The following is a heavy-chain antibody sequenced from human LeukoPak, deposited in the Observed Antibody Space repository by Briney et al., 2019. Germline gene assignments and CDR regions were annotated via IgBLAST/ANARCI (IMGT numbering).Heavy chain of an antibody. Sequence: SETLSLTCTVSGGSVNSGSYYWSWIRQPPWKRLEWIGYISFSGSTNYNPSLKSRVTISVDTSKNQFSLKLSSVTAADTAVYYCVRNPPYCSGGSCFSDWGQGTLVTVSS. D-gene: IGHD2-15*01. V-gene: IGHV4-61*01. CDR2: ISFSGST. CDR1: GGSVNSGSYY. CDR3: VRNPPYCSGGSCFSD. J-gene: IGHJ4*02.